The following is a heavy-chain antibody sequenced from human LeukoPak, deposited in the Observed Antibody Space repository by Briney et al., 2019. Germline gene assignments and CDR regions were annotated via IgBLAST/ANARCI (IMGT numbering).Heavy chain of an antibody. V-gene: IGHV3-23*01. CDR2: IRGGGEK. CDR1: GISFSTDA. D-gene: IGHD1-1*01. Sequence: GGSLRLSCAASGISFSTDAMSWVRQTPARGLEWVSSIRGGGEKFYADSVKGRFTLSRDDSRNTVYLQLNNLRVDDAAVYYCAKANWISNADAVWWGQGTVVIVSS. CDR3: AKANWISNADAVW. J-gene: IGHJ4*02.